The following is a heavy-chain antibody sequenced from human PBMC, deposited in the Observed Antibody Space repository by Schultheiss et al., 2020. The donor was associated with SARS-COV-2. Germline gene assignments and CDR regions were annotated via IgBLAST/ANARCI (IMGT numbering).Heavy chain of an antibody. Sequence: SDTLSLTCTVSGGSISSYYWSWIRQPPGKGLEWIGYIYYSGSTYYNPSLKSRVTISVDTSKNQFTLKLSSVTAADTAVYYCASAPTVTTWGSDYWGQGTLVTVSS. CDR2: IYYSGST. CDR1: GGSISSYY. CDR3: ASAPTVTTWGSDY. V-gene: IGHV4-59*08. D-gene: IGHD4-17*01. J-gene: IGHJ4*02.